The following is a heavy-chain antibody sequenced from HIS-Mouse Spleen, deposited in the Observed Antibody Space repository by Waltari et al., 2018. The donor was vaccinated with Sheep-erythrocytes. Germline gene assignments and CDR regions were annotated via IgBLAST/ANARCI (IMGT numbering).Heavy chain of an antibody. CDR3: ARDSNWNYAFDI. Sequence: EVQLVESGGGLVQPGGSLRLSCAASGFTVSSHYMSWVRQAPGKGLEWVSVIYSRGSTKYDDSVKGSFTITRENNKNTLYLQINSMRAEDTAVYYCARDSNWNYAFDIWGQGTMVTVSS. V-gene: IGHV3-66*01. D-gene: IGHD1-7*01. CDR1: GFTVSSHY. CDR2: IYSRGST. J-gene: IGHJ3*02.